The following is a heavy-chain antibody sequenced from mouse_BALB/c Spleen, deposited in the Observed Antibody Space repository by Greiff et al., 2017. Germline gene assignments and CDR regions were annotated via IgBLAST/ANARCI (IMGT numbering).Heavy chain of an antibody. Sequence: EVKLVESGGGLVQPGGSLRLSCATSGFTFTDYYMSWVRQPPGKALEWLGFIRNKANGYTTEYSASVKGRFTISRDNSQSILYLQMNTLRAEDSATYYCARDLIYDGYPFAYWGQGALVTVSA. V-gene: IGHV7-3*02. J-gene: IGHJ3*01. D-gene: IGHD2-3*01. CDR3: ARDLIYDGYPFAY. CDR2: IRNKANGYTT. CDR1: GFTFTDYY.